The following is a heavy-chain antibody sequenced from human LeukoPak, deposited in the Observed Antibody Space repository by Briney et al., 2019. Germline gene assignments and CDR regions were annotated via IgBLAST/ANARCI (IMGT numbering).Heavy chain of an antibody. V-gene: IGHV6-1*01. Sequence: SQTLSLTCAISGDSVSSNSAVWNWNRQSLSRGLVWLGRTYYRSKWYNDYAVSVRGRITINPDTSKNQFSLHLNSVTPEDTAVYYCTRVSDYDGVSDYWGQGTLVTVSS. D-gene: IGHD4-23*01. CDR1: GDSVSSNSAV. CDR3: TRVSDYDGVSDY. CDR2: TYYRSKWYN. J-gene: IGHJ4*02.